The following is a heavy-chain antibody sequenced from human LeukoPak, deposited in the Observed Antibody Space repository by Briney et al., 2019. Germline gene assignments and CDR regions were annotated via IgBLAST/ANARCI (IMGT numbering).Heavy chain of an antibody. CDR2: IYYSGTT. D-gene: IGHD3-16*02. Sequence: SETLSLTCTVSGGSISSYYWNWIRQPPGKWLEWIGFIYYSGTTNYNPSLKSRVTISVDTSKNQFSLKLSSVTAADTAVYYCARGGSYVWGSYRLKSWFDPWGQGTLVTVSS. CDR3: ARGGSYVWGSYRLKSWFDP. CDR1: GGSISSYY. J-gene: IGHJ5*02. V-gene: IGHV4-59*01.